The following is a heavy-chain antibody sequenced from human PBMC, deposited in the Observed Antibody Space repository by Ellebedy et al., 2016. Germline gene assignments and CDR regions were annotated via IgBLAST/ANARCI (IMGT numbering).Heavy chain of an antibody. J-gene: IGHJ4*02. D-gene: IGHD6-13*01. CDR1: GFTFSSYG. CDR2: ISYDGSNK. V-gene: IGHV3-30*03. CDR3: ARGGPLWEAAAGTPIDY. Sequence: GGSLRLSXAASGFTFSSYGMHWVRQAPGKGLEWVAVISYDGSNKYYADSVKGRFTISRDNSKNTLYLQMNSLRAEDTAVYYCARGGPLWEAAAGTPIDYWGQGTLVTVSS.